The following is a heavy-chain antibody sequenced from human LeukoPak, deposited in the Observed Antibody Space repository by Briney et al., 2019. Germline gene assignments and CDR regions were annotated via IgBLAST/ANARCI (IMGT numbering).Heavy chain of an antibody. CDR3: AKDQPNSYGYIRAIDY. CDR2: ISGSGGST. CDR1: GFTFSSYA. V-gene: IGHV3-23*01. D-gene: IGHD5-18*01. J-gene: IGHJ4*02. Sequence: GGSLRLSCAASGFTFSSYAMSWVRQAPGRGLEWVSAISGSGGSTYYADSVKGRFTTSRDNSKNTLYLQMNSLRAEDTAVYYCAKDQPNSYGYIRAIDYWGQGTLVTVSS.